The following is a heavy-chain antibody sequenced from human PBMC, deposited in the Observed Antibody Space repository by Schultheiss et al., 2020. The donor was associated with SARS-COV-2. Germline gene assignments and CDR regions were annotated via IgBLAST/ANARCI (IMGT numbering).Heavy chain of an antibody. CDR1: GYTFTGYY. Sequence: ASVKVSCKASGYTFTGYYMHWVRQAPGQGLEWMGRINPNSGGTNYAQKLQGRVTMTTDTSTSTAYMELRSLRSDDTAVYYCARDWYSSSAGFDYWGQGTLVTVSS. CDR2: INPNSGGT. V-gene: IGHV1-2*06. J-gene: IGHJ4*02. D-gene: IGHD6-6*01. CDR3: ARDWYSSSAGFDY.